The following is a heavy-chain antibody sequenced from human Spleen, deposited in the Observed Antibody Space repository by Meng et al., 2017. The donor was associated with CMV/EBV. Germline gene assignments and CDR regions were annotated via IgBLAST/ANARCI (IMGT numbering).Heavy chain of an antibody. Sequence: TVSGGSISSGGYYWSWIRQHPGKGLEWIGFIFYSGSTYYNPSLRSRVTISVDTSKNQFSLKLSSVTAADTAVYYCARGHGYSSCGHDYWGQGTLVTVSS. CDR2: IFYSGST. J-gene: IGHJ4*02. CDR3: ARGHGYSSCGHDY. V-gene: IGHV4-31*02. CDR1: GGSISSGGYY. D-gene: IGHD6-13*01.